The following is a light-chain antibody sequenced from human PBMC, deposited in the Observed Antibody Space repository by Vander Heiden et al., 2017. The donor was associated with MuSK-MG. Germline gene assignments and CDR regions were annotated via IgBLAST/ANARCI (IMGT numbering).Light chain of an antibody. CDR1: RSVLCNANNKNY. Sequence: DILLTQSPDSLAAPLGETATINCKSSRSVLCNANNKNYLGWYQKKPGQPPELLVYWASTREPGVPDRFSGSGSGTDFTLTISNLQPEDVAVYYCHQYYSRPPWTSGQGTRVDIK. V-gene: IGKV4-1*01. J-gene: IGKJ1*01. CDR2: WAS. CDR3: HQYYSRPPWT.